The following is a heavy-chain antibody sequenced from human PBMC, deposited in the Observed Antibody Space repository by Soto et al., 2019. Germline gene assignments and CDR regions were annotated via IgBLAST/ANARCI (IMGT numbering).Heavy chain of an antibody. CDR1: GYTFTTYA. CDR3: ARETPDGVAGTDY. D-gene: IGHD6-19*01. Sequence: ASVKVSCKASGYTFTTYAISWVRQAPGQGLEWMGWVSASNGNTNYAQNLQGRATMTTDTSTSTAYMELRSLRSDDTAVYYCARETPDGVAGTDYWGQGTLVTVSS. V-gene: IGHV1-18*01. J-gene: IGHJ4*02. CDR2: VSASNGNT.